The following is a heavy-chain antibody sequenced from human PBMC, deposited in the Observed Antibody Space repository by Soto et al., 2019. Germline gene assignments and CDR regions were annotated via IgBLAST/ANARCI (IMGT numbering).Heavy chain of an antibody. J-gene: IGHJ4*02. Sequence: EVQLLESGGGLVQPGGSLRLSCAASGFTFSSYPMSWVRQAPGQGLEWVSAISGSGGSTYYADSVKGRFTISRDNSENTLYLQMNSRRAEDTAVYYCAKYNRAFDYWGQGTLVTVSS. CDR1: GFTFSSYP. D-gene: IGHD1-1*01. CDR2: ISGSGGST. V-gene: IGHV3-23*01. CDR3: AKYNRAFDY.